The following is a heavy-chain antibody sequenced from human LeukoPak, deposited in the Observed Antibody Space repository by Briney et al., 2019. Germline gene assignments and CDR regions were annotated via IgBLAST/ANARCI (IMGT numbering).Heavy chain of an antibody. Sequence: PSETLSLTCTVSGVSISSSSYYWGWIRQPPGKGLEWIGNIYYNGNTYYNPSLKSRVSISVDTSKNQFSLKLSSVTAADTAVYYCARGRRGSWLTHFDYWGQGTLVTVSS. CDR3: ARGRRGSWLTHFDY. J-gene: IGHJ4*02. D-gene: IGHD3-22*01. CDR1: GVSISSSSYY. V-gene: IGHV4-39*01. CDR2: IYYNGNT.